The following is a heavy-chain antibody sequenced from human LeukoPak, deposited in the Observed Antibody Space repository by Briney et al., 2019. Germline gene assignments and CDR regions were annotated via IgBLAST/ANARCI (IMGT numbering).Heavy chain of an antibody. Sequence: GGSLRLSCAASGFPFSSYALSWVRQAPGKGLEWVSVISGSGGSTYYADSAKGRFTISRDNSKNTLYLQMNSLRAEDTAVYYCAKGVYSYGPNYFDYWGQGTLVTVSS. J-gene: IGHJ4*02. CDR1: GFPFSSYA. V-gene: IGHV3-23*01. D-gene: IGHD5-18*01. CDR2: ISGSGGST. CDR3: AKGVYSYGPNYFDY.